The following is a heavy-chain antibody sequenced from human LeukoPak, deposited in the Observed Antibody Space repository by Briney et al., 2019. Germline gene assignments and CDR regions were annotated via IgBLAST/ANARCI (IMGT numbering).Heavy chain of an antibody. CDR3: AKDQGYCSGGSCYPDY. CDR2: IRCDGSNK. V-gene: IGHV3-30*02. D-gene: IGHD2-15*01. Sequence: PGGSLRLSCAASGFTFSSYGMHWVRQAPGKGLEWVASIRCDGSNKYYADSVKGRFTISRDNSKNTLYLQMNSLRAEDTAVYYCAKDQGYCSGGSCYPDYWGQGTLVTVSS. CDR1: GFTFSSYG. J-gene: IGHJ4*02.